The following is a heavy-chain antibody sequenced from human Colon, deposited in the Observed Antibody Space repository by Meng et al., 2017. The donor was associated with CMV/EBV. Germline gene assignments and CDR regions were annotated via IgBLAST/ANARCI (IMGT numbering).Heavy chain of an antibody. CDR1: GFPLRTSGMR. D-gene: IGHD3-16*01. J-gene: IGHJ4*02. CDR2: IDWNDDT. CDR3: ARQYPSSTWYYFDY. Sequence: SGPTLVKLTQTFTLTCTFFGFPLRTSGMRLNWIRQSPGKAPEWLARIDWNDDTFYSTSLETRLSISKDTSSNQVVLTMSNMDSADTATYYCARQYPSSTWYYFDYWGQGALVTVSS. V-gene: IGHV2-70D*14.